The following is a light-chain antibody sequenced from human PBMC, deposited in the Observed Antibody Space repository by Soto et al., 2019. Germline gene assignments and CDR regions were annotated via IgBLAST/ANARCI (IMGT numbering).Light chain of an antibody. Sequence: EIVLTQSPGTLSLSPGERATLSCRASQSINTRYSAWYQQKPGQPPRLLIYATSSRSPGIPDRFSGSGSETDFTLTISRLEPEDFAVYYCQQYDDSARYKFGQGTNLDIK. CDR3: QQYDDSARYK. J-gene: IGKJ2*01. V-gene: IGKV3-20*01. CDR1: QSINTRY. CDR2: ATS.